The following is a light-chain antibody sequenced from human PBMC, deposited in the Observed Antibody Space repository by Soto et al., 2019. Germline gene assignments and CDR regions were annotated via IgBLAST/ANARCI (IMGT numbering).Light chain of an antibody. J-gene: IGKJ2*01. CDR2: GAS. V-gene: IGKV3-20*01. CDR1: QSISSSY. Sequence: EIILTQSPGILSLSPGERATLSCRASQSISSSYIAWYQQRPGQAPRLLIYGASNRATGIPDRFSASGSKTDFTLTISRLEPEDFAVYYCQQYWSSPPYTFGQGTKLEIK. CDR3: QQYWSSPPYT.